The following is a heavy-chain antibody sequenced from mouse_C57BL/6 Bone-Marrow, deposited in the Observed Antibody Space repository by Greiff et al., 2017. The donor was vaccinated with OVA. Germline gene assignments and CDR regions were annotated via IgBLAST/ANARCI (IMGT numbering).Heavy chain of an antibody. CDR1: GYAFSSYW. CDR2: IYPGDGDT. D-gene: IGHD1-1*01. CDR3: ARRGYGSSFWYFDV. J-gene: IGHJ1*03. V-gene: IGHV1-80*01. Sequence: QVQLQQSGAELVKPGASVKVSCKASGYAFSSYWMNWVKQRPGKGLAWIGQIYPGDGDTNYNGKFKGKATLTADKSSSTAYMQLSSLTSEDSAVYFCARRGYGSSFWYFDVGGTGTTVTVSS.